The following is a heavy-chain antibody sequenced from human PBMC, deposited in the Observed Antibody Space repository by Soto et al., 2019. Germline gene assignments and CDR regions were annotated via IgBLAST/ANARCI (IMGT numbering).Heavy chain of an antibody. CDR2: IIPIFGTA. CDR1: GGTFSSYA. D-gene: IGHD4-17*01. J-gene: IGHJ6*02. CDR3: AKDLGDYGGNSGFSYYYYGMDV. V-gene: IGHV1-69*06. Sequence: SVKVSCKASGGTFSSYAISWVRQAPGQGLEWMGGIIPIFGTANYAQKFQGRVTITADNSKNTLYLQMNSLRAEDTAVYYCAKDLGDYGGNSGFSYYYYGMDVWGQGTTVTVSS.